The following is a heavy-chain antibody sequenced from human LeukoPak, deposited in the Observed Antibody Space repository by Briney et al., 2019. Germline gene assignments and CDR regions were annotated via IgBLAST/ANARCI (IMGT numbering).Heavy chain of an antibody. D-gene: IGHD6-13*01. Sequence: GGSLRLPCAASGFTVSSNYMSWVRQAPGKGLEWVSVIYSGGSTYYADSVKGRFTISRDNSKNTLYLQMNSLRAEDTAVYYCASSPRAAAAAGADYWGQGTLVTVSS. V-gene: IGHV3-66*02. CDR1: GFTVSSNY. CDR3: ASSPRAAAAAGADY. J-gene: IGHJ4*02. CDR2: IYSGGST.